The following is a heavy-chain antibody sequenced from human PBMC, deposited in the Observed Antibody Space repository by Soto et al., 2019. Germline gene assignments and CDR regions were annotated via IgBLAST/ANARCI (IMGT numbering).Heavy chain of an antibody. CDR1: GYSFTNYW. D-gene: IGHD6-19*01. CDR3: APKAVPGPWYDY. Sequence: EVQLVQSGAEVKKPGDSLKISCQGSGYSFTNYWIAWVRQMPGKGLEWMGIIYPGDSDTMYSPSFQGQVTFSADKSITTAYLQWSSLKASDTAIYYCAPKAVPGPWYDYWGQGTLVTVSS. J-gene: IGHJ4*02. CDR2: IYPGDSDT. V-gene: IGHV5-51*01.